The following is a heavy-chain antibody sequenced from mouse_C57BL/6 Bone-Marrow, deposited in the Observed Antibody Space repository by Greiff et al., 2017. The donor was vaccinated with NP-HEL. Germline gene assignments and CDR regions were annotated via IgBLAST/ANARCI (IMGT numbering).Heavy chain of an antibody. J-gene: IGHJ4*01. V-gene: IGHV6-3*01. CDR3: TVSNYYGSSYYYAMDY. Sequence: EVKLMESGGGLVQPGGSMKLSCVASGFTFSNYWMNWVRQSPEKGLEWVAQIRLKSDNYATHYAESVKGRFTISRDDSKSSVYLQMNNLRAEDTGIYYCTVSNYYGSSYYYAMDYWGQGTSVTVSS. CDR2: IRLKSDNYAT. CDR1: GFTFSNYW. D-gene: IGHD1-1*01.